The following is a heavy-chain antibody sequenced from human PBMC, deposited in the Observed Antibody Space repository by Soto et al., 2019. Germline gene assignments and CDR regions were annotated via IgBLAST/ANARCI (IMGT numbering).Heavy chain of an antibody. J-gene: IGHJ3*02. CDR2: INHSGST. Sequence: QVQLQQWGAGLLKPSETLSLTCAVYGGSFSGYYWSWIRQPPGKGLEWIGEINHSGSTNYNPSLKSRVPISVDTSKNQFSLKLSSVTAADTAVYYCARVCSSTSCYAEPDAFDIWGQGTMVTVSS. CDR3: ARVCSSTSCYAEPDAFDI. CDR1: GGSFSGYY. V-gene: IGHV4-34*01. D-gene: IGHD2-2*01.